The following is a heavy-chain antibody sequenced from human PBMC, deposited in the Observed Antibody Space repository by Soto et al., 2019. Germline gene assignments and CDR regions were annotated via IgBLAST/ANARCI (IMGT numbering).Heavy chain of an antibody. D-gene: IGHD2-21*01. Sequence: SETLSLTCAVSGGSISSSNWWSWVRQPPGKGLEWIGEIYHSGSTNYNPSLKSRVTISVDKSKNQFSLKLSSVTAADTAVYYCARVCGSYYYGMDVWGQGTTVTVSS. J-gene: IGHJ6*02. CDR1: GGSISSSNW. CDR3: ARVCGSYYYGMDV. V-gene: IGHV4-4*02. CDR2: IYHSGST.